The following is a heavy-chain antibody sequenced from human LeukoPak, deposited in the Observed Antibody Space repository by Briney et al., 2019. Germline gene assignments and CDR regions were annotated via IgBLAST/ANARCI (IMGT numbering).Heavy chain of an antibody. V-gene: IGHV4-39*01. J-gene: IGHJ6*03. CDR3: ARGGLAAAPGYYYYMDV. D-gene: IGHD6-13*01. CDR1: GGSISSSSYY. Sequence: SETLSLTCTVSGGSISSSSYYWGWIRQPPGKGLEWIGRIYYSGSTYYNPSLKSRVTISVDTSKNQFSLKLSSVTAADTAVYYCARGGLAAAPGYYYYMDVWGKGTTVTISS. CDR2: IYYSGST.